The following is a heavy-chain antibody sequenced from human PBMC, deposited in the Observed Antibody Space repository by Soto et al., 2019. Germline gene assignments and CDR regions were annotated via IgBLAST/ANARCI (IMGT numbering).Heavy chain of an antibody. Sequence: ASETLSLTCAVYGGSFSGYYWSWIRQPPGKGLEWIGEINHSGSTNYNPSLKSRVTISVDTSKNQFSLKLSSVTAADTAVYYCAGIAARRKGYYYYGMDVWGQGTTVTVSS. D-gene: IGHD6-6*01. CDR1: GGSFSGYY. V-gene: IGHV4-34*01. CDR3: AGIAARRKGYYYYGMDV. CDR2: INHSGST. J-gene: IGHJ6*02.